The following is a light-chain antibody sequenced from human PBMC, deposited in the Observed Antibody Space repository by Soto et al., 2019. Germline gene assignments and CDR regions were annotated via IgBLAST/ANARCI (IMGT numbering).Light chain of an antibody. V-gene: IGLV2-23*01. J-gene: IGLJ1*01. CDR3: FSFTSTNTHV. CDR1: SSDFGSYKF. CDR2: ETS. Sequence: QSALTQPASVSGSPGQSVTISCTVTSSDFGSYKFVSWYQHHPGKVPKVIIYETSKRPSGVSDRFSGSKSGNTASLTISGLQAEDEAYYYCFSFTSTNTHVFGSGTKVTVL.